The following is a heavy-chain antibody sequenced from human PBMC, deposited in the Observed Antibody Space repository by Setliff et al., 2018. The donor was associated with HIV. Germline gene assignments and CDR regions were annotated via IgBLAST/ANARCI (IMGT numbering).Heavy chain of an antibody. CDR3: AKQVSGYFDY. V-gene: IGHV3-23*01. CDR1: GFPFSAYA. Sequence: PGGSLRLSCEASGFPFSAYAFSWVRQAPGKGLEWVSTSGNGGIIVYTVSVKGRFTMSRDNSKNTLFLVLTSLRPEDTAVYYCAKQVSGYFDYWGQGALVTVSS. J-gene: IGHJ4*02. CDR2: SGNGGII. D-gene: IGHD3-10*01.